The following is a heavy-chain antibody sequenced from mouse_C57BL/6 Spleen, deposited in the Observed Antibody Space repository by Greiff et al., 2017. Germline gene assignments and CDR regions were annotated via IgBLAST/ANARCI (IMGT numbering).Heavy chain of an antibody. CDR1: GYTFTDYN. CDR2: INPNNGGT. V-gene: IGHV1-18*01. D-gene: IGHD1-1*02. Sequence: VQLQQSGPELVKPGASVKIPCKASGYTFTDYNMDWVKQSHGKSLEWIGDINPNNGGTIYNQKFKCKPTFTVDKSSSNAYMELRSLTSEDTAVYDCARPGGAYWYFDVWGTGTTVTVSS. CDR3: ARPGGAYWYFDV. J-gene: IGHJ1*03.